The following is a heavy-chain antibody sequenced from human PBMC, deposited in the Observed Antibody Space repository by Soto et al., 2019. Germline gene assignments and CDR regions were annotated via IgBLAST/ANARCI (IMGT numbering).Heavy chain of an antibody. Sequence: QVELVESGGGVVQPGRSLRLSCAASGFPFSSYGMHWVRQAPGKGLEWVAVISYDGSNQYYADSVKGRFTISTDNSKNTLYLEVNSLRPEDTAVYFCAKSRMGSSWYEGDSCGQGTLVTVSS. D-gene: IGHD6-13*01. J-gene: IGHJ4*02. CDR2: ISYDGSNQ. V-gene: IGHV3-30*18. CDR1: GFPFSSYG. CDR3: AKSRMGSSWYEGDS.